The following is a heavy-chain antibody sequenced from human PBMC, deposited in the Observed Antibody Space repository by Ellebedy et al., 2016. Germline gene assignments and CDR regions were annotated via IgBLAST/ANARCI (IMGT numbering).Heavy chain of an antibody. J-gene: IGHJ6*02. CDR1: GFTFSAYY. CDR3: ASGGRSSLDYYYGMDV. V-gene: IGHV3-11*01. D-gene: IGHD6-6*01. Sequence: GGSLRLSXAASGFTFSAYYMSWIRQAPGKGLEWVSYISSSGSTIYYADSVKGRFTISRDNAKNSLYLQMNSLRAEETAVYYCASGGRSSLDYYYGMDVWGQGTTVTVSS. CDR2: ISSSGSTI.